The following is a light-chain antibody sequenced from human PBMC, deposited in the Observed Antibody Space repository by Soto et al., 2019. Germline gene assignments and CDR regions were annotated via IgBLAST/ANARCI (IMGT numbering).Light chain of an antibody. Sequence: IQMTQSPSSLSASVGDRVTITCRASRSINTFLNWYQQRPGSAPKLLICSVSKLRSGVPSRFSGSGSGTEFTLTISSLQPEDFASYFCQQSYNTPQNTFGQGTRLDIK. V-gene: IGKV1-39*01. CDR1: RSINTF. J-gene: IGKJ5*01. CDR3: QQSYNTPQNT. CDR2: SVS.